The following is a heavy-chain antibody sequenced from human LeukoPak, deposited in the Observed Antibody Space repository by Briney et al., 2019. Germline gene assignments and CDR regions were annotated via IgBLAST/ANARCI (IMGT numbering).Heavy chain of an antibody. CDR3: ATNPRAYDSSGYGVGAFDI. J-gene: IGHJ3*02. CDR1: GYTFNNYG. V-gene: IGHV1-18*01. CDR2: ISASNGNT. Sequence: ASVKDSCKASGYTFNNYGISWVRQAPGQGLEWMGWISASNGNTNYAQKFQGRVTMTEDTSTDTAYMELSSLRSEDTAVYYCATNPRAYDSSGYGVGAFDIWGQGTMVTVSS. D-gene: IGHD3-22*01.